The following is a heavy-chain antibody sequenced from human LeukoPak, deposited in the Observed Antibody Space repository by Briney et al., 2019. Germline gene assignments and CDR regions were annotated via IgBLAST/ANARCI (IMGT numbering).Heavy chain of an antibody. V-gene: IGHV4-4*02. Sequence: SETLSLTCAVSGGSISSSNWWSWVRQPPGKGLEWIGEIYHSGSTDYNPSLKSRVTISVDKSKNQFSLKLSSVTAADTAVYYCAIISGYSYGTPYFDYWGQGTLVTVSS. CDR3: AIISGYSYGTPYFDY. CDR2: IYHSGST. J-gene: IGHJ4*02. D-gene: IGHD5-18*01. CDR1: GGSISSSNW.